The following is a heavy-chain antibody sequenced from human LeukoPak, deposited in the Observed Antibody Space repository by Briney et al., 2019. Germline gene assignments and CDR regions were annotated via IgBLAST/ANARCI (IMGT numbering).Heavy chain of an antibody. V-gene: IGHV3-53*01. CDR1: GFTVSSNY. Sequence: PGGSLRLSCAASGFTVSSNYMSWVRQAPGKGLEWVSIIYSGGTKYYADSVKGRFIISRDNSKNTLYLQMNSLRVEDTAMYYCVYDYYYYYGMDVWGQGTPVTVSS. J-gene: IGHJ6*02. CDR2: IYSGGTK. CDR3: VYDYYYYYGMDV.